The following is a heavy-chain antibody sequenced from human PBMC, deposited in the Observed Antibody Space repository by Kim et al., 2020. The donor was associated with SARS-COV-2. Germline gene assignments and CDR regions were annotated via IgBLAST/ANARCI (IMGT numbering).Heavy chain of an antibody. V-gene: IGHV3-74*01. CDR3: ARGMFRSGFDV. CDR2: ISSDGRIT. J-gene: IGHJ6*02. D-gene: IGHD3-10*02. CDR1: GFSSSSYW. Sequence: GGSLRLSCEAAGFSSSSYWINWVRQPPGKGLEWVSRISSDGRITHYADSVKGRFTMSRDSAENTVFLQMNSLGAEDTAVYYCARGMFRSGFDVWGQGTTVSFSS.